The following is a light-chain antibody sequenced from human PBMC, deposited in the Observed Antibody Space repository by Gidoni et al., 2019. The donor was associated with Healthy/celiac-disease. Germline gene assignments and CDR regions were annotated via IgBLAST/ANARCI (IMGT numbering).Light chain of an antibody. Sequence: DIQMTQSPSSLSASVGDRVTITCRTSQSISRYLHWYQQKPGTPPELLISAASSLQSGVPSRFSGSGSGTDFTLTISSLQLEDFAIYYCQQSYSIPETFGPGTKVEIK. J-gene: IGKJ1*01. CDR2: AAS. V-gene: IGKV1-39*01. CDR3: QQSYSIPET. CDR1: QSISRY.